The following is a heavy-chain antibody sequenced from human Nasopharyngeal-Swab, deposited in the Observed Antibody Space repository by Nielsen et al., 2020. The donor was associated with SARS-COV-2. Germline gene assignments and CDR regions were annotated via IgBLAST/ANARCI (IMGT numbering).Heavy chain of an antibody. CDR2: ILYRFKWYN. D-gene: IGHD3-3*01. CDR3: ARGRDFSFDS. CDR1: GDSVSSHSAG. J-gene: IGHJ4*02. V-gene: IGHV6-1*01. Sequence: SQTLSLTCAISGDSVSSHSAGWNWIRQSPSRGLEWLGRILYRFKWYNDYAESVKSRIAVTPDTSTNQFSLQLNSVTPESTAVYYCARGRDFSFDSWGQGTLVTASS.